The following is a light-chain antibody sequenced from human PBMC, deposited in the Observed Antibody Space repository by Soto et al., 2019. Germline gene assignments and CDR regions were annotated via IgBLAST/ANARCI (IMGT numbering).Light chain of an antibody. CDR2: GAS. Sequence: ETVLTQSPATLSLSPGERATLSCSASQSVSSIYLAWYQQKPGQAPRLLIYGASIRATGIPDRFSGSGSGTDFTLTISRLEPEDFAVYYCQQYGSSPPITFGQGTRLEIK. J-gene: IGKJ5*01. CDR1: QSVSSIY. CDR3: QQYGSSPPIT. V-gene: IGKV3-20*01.